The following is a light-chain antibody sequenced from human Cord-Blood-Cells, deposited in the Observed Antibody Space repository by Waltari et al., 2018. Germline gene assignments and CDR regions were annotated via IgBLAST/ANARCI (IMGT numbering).Light chain of an antibody. J-gene: IGKJ4*01. CDR1: QSVSSY. Sequence: DIVLTQSPATLSLSPGDRATLSCRASQSVSSYLAWYQQKPGQAPRLLIYDASNRATGIPARFSGSGSGTDFTLTISSLEPEDFAVYYCQQRSNWPPVTFGGGTKVEIK. V-gene: IGKV3-11*01. CDR3: QQRSNWPPVT. CDR2: DAS.